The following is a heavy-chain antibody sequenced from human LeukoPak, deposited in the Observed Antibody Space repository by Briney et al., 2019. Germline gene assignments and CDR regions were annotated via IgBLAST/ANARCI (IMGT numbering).Heavy chain of an antibody. CDR2: INPTGGST. D-gene: IGHD6-6*01. V-gene: IGHV1-46*01. Sequence: ASVKVSCKASGYTFPSYFMHWVRQAPGQGLEWMGIINPTGGSTTYAQKFQGRVTMTRDTSTSTVYMELSSLRSDDTAVYYCARTAARRLDYWGQGTLVTVSS. CDR3: ARTAARRLDY. J-gene: IGHJ4*02. CDR1: GYTFPSYF.